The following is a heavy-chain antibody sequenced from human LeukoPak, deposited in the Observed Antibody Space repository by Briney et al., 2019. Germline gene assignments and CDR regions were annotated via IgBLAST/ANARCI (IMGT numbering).Heavy chain of an antibody. CDR3: ARDPSRVYSYGYADY. D-gene: IGHD5-18*01. CDR2: IMRDGSEK. V-gene: IGHV3-7*01. CDR1: GFSFSTYW. Sequence: PGGSLRLSCAASGFSFSTYWMNWVRQPPGKGLEWVANIMRDGSEKYYVDSVKGRFTISRDNAKNSLYLQMNSLRAEDTAVYYCARDPSRVYSYGYADYWGQGSLVIVSS. J-gene: IGHJ4*02.